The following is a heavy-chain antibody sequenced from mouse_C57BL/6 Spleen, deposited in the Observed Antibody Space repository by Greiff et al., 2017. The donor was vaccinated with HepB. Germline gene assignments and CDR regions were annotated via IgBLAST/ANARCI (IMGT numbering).Heavy chain of an antibody. Sequence: VQLQQSGAELVRPGASVKLSCTASGFNIKDDYMHWVKQRPEQGLEWIGWIDPENGDTEYASKFQGKATITADTSSNTAYLQLSSLTSEDTAVYYCTTSAAYYYGSTPVAYWGQGTLVTVSA. CDR2: IDPENGDT. CDR1: GFNIKDDY. D-gene: IGHD1-1*01. CDR3: TTSAAYYYGSTPVAY. V-gene: IGHV14-4*01. J-gene: IGHJ3*01.